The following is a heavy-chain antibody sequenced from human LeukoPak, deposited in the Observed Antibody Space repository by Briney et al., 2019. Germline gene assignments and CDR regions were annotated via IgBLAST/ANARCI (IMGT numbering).Heavy chain of an antibody. CDR1: GGSISSYY. Sequence: SETLSLNCTVSGGSISSYYWNWIRQPAGKGLEWIGRIYTSGSTSGSTSCNPSLKSRVTISVDMSKNQFSLSLSSVTAADTAVYYCARDAPGIAATGVYWGQGALVTVSS. V-gene: IGHV4-4*07. D-gene: IGHD6-13*01. CDR3: ARDAPGIAATGVY. CDR2: IYTSGSTSGST. J-gene: IGHJ4*02.